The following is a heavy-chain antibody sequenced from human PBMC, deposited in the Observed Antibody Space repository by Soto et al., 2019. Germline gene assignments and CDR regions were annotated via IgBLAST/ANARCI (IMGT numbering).Heavy chain of an antibody. V-gene: IGHV4-34*01. Sequence: SETLSLTCAVYGGSFSGYYWSWIRQPPGKGLEWIGEINHSGSTNYNPSLKSRVTISVDTSKNQFSLRLSSVTAADTAVYYCARERPVLLWFGELYYYFDYWGQGTLVTVPQ. D-gene: IGHD3-10*01. CDR2: INHSGST. CDR1: GGSFSGYY. CDR3: ARERPVLLWFGELYYYFDY. J-gene: IGHJ4*02.